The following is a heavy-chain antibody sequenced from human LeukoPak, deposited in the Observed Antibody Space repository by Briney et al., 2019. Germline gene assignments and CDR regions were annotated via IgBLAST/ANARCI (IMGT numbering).Heavy chain of an antibody. CDR2: IKQDGSEK. V-gene: IGHV3-7*01. D-gene: IGHD1-1*01. CDR3: ARWGSGTTWGLYYYYGMDV. J-gene: IGHJ6*02. CDR1: GFIVSSDY. Sequence: PGGSLRLSCAASGFIVSSDYMSWVRQAPGKGLEWVANIKQDGSEKYYVDSVKGRFTISRDNAKNSLYLQMNSLRAEDTAVYYCARWGSGTTWGLYYYYGMDVWGQGTTVTVSS.